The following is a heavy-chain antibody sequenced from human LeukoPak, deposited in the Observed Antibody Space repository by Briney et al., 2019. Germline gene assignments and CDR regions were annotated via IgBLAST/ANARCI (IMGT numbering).Heavy chain of an antibody. D-gene: IGHD3-9*01. V-gene: IGHV3-48*03. CDR2: ISSSGSTI. CDR1: GFTFSSYE. J-gene: IGHJ6*04. CDR3: LAGYDILTGYYDAYYYYGMDV. Sequence: GGSLRLSCAASGFTFSSYEMNWVRRAPGKGLEWVSYISSSGSTIYYADSVKGRFTISRDNAKNSLYLQMNSLRAEDTAVYYCLAGYDILTGYYDAYYYYGMDVWGKGTTVTVSS.